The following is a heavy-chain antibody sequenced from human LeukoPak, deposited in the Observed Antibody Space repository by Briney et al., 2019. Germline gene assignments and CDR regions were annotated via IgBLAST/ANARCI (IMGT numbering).Heavy chain of an antibody. CDR2: INPNSGGT. CDR1: GYTFTGYY. D-gene: IGHD5-18*01. V-gene: IGHV1-2*02. J-gene: IGHJ4*02. CDR3: AREIGYGPH. Sequence: ASVKVSCKASGYTFTGYYMHWVRQAPGQGLEWMGWINPNSGGTNYAQKFQGRVTLTRDTSISTACMELSRLRSDDTAVYYCAREIGYGPHWGQGTLVTVSS.